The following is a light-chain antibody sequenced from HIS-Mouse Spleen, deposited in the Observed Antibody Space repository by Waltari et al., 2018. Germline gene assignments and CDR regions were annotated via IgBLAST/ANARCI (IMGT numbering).Light chain of an antibody. J-gene: IGLJ2*01. V-gene: IGLV9-49*01. CDR1: SGYSNYK. CDR3: GADHGSGSNFVV. CDR2: VGSGGIVG. Sequence: QPVLTQPPSASASLGASVTLTCTLSSGYSNYKVDGYQQRPGTGPRFVIRVGSGGIVGSKGDGIPDRFSVLGSGLNRYLTIKNIQEEDESDYHCGADHGSGSNFVVFGGGTKLTVL.